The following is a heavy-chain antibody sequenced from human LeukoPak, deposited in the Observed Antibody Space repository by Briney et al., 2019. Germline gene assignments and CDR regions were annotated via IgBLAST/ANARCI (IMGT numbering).Heavy chain of an antibody. CDR2: IKSKNDGGAT. J-gene: IGHJ6*02. Sequence: GGSLRLSCAASGFTFSSYSMSWVRQAPGKGLEWVGRIKSKNDGGATEYAAPVKGKFTIPRDDSKETLYLQMNSLKIEDTAVYYCTTAGYSYDYVDSYDGLDVWGQGTTVTVSS. CDR3: TTAGYSYDYVDSYDGLDV. V-gene: IGHV3-15*01. D-gene: IGHD3-16*01. CDR1: GFTFSSYS.